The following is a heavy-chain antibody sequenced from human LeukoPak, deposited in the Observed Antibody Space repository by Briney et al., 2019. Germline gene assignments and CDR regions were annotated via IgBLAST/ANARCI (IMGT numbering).Heavy chain of an antibody. CDR2: IKSKADGGTT. Sequence: GGSLRLSCAVSGFTINNVWMSWVRQAPGKGLEWVGRIKSKADGGTTDFPAVVKGRFSISRDDPRNTLYLQLNRLESEDTAVYYCTTGTLGRDGHKGSWAYWGQGTLVTVSS. CDR3: TTGTLGRDGHKGSWAY. D-gene: IGHD5-24*01. J-gene: IGHJ4*01. V-gene: IGHV3-15*01. CDR1: GFTINNVW.